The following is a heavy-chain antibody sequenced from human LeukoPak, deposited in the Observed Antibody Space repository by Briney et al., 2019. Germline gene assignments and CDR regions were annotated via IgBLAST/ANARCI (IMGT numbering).Heavy chain of an antibody. J-gene: IGHJ4*02. CDR3: AKDSHPSPHYYDSSGPKNLGVYYFDY. V-gene: IGHV3-23*01. CDR2: ISGSGGST. Sequence: GGSLRLSCAASGFTFSSYAMSWVRQAPGKGLEWVSAISGSGGSTYYADSVKGRFTISRDNSKNTLYLQMNSLRAEDTAVYYCAKDSHPSPHYYDSSGPKNLGVYYFDYWGQGTLVTVSS. D-gene: IGHD3-22*01. CDR1: GFTFSSYA.